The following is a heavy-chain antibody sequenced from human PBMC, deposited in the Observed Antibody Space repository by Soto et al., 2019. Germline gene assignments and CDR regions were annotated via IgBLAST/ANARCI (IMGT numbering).Heavy chain of an antibody. J-gene: IGHJ4*02. CDR2: IIPIFGTA. CDR1: GGTFSSYA. V-gene: IGHV1-69*06. CDR3: ARDGVAGTGPLDY. D-gene: IGHD6-19*01. Sequence: GASVKVSFKASGGTFSSYAISWVRQAPGQGLEWMGGIIPIFGTANYAQKFQGRVTITADKSTSTAYMELSSLRSEDTAVYYCARDGVAGTGPLDYWGQGTLVTVSS.